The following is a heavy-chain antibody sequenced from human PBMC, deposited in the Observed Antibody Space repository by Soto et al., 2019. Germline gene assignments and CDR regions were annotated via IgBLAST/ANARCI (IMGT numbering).Heavy chain of an antibody. CDR3: AKNQGVELVPLATVDWFDP. J-gene: IGHJ5*02. D-gene: IGHD1-26*01. Sequence: SGGSLRLSXAASGFIFENFGMSWVRQAPGKGLEWISSISGSGFKKYYADSVKGRFTISRDNSKSTVYLELNNLSAEDTAVYHCAKNQGVELVPLATVDWFDPWGQGSVVTVSS. CDR2: ISGSGFKK. V-gene: IGHV3-23*01. CDR1: GFIFENFG.